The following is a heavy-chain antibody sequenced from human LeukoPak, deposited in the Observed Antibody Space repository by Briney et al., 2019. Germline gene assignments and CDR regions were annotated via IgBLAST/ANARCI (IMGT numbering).Heavy chain of an antibody. D-gene: IGHD3-16*01. Sequence: SETLSLTCTVSGGSISSYYWSWIRQPPGKGLEWIGYIYYSGSTNYNPSLKSRVTISVDTSKNQFSLKLSSVTAADAAVYYCARGLDYSPRGIWGQGTMVTVSS. J-gene: IGHJ3*02. CDR1: GGSISSYY. CDR3: ARGLDYSPRGI. CDR2: IYYSGST. V-gene: IGHV4-59*01.